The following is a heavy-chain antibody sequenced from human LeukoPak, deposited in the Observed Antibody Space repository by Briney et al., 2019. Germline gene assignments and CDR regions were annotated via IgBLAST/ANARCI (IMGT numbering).Heavy chain of an antibody. Sequence: SETLSLTCTVSGGSINSYYWSWLRQPPGKGLEWIGYIYYSGSTNYNPSLKSRVTISVDTSKNQFSLKLSSVTAADTAVYYCARLETSSGSLSYFDYWGQGTLVTVSS. CDR3: ARLETSSGSLSYFDY. V-gene: IGHV4-59*08. CDR2: IYYSGST. J-gene: IGHJ4*02. D-gene: IGHD6-19*01. CDR1: GGSINSYY.